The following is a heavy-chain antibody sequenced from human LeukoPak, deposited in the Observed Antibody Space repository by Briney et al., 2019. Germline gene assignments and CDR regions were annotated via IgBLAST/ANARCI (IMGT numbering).Heavy chain of an antibody. CDR2: ISGSGGST. Sequence: GGSPRLSCAASGFTFSSYAMSWVRQAPGKGLEWVSAISGSGGSTYYADSVRGRFTISRDNSKNTLYLQMNSLRAEDTAVYYCAASDYYDSSGHCCWGQGTLVTVSS. CDR1: GFTFSSYA. V-gene: IGHV3-23*01. CDR3: AASDYYDSSGHCC. D-gene: IGHD3-22*01. J-gene: IGHJ4*02.